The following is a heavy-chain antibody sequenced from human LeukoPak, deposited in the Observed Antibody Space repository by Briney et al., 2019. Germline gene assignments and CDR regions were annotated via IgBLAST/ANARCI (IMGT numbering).Heavy chain of an antibody. Sequence: GGSLRLSCAASGFTFSSYAMNWVRQAPGKGLEWVSAISGSGGSTYYADSVKGRFTISRDNSKNTLYLQMSSLRAEDTAIYYCAKRRNYDGSGYYFDYWGQGTLVTVSS. CDR3: AKRRNYDGSGYYFDY. CDR2: ISGSGGST. D-gene: IGHD3-22*01. CDR1: GFTFSSYA. J-gene: IGHJ4*02. V-gene: IGHV3-23*01.